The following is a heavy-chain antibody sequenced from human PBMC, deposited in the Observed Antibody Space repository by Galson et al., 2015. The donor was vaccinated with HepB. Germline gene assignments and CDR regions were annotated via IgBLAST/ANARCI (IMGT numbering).Heavy chain of an antibody. CDR1: GYSFTIYG. J-gene: IGHJ4*02. Sequence: QSGAEVKKPGESLKISCKGSGYSFTIYGISWVRQAPGQGLEWMGWITGYTGNTNYAQNLQGRVTMTTDTSTSTAYMELRSLRSDDTAVYYCARDPGRSTAAGPFDYWGQGTLVTVSS. V-gene: IGHV1-18*04. D-gene: IGHD6-13*01. CDR3: ARDPGRSTAAGPFDY. CDR2: ITGYTGNT.